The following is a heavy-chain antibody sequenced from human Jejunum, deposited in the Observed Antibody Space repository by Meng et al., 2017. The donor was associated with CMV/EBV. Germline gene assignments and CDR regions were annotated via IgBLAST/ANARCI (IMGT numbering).Heavy chain of an antibody. J-gene: IGHJ3*02. CDR3: VRAVGGFDAFDI. CDR2: INTNSGST. V-gene: IGHV1-18*01. CDR1: GYTFTTYG. Sequence: ASGYTFTTYGISWVRQAPGQGFEWMGWINTNSGSTNHVQKIQGRVTMTRDTSTDTVFMELSGLKSDDTAVYYCVRAVGGFDAFDIWGQGTVVTVSS. D-gene: IGHD1-26*01.